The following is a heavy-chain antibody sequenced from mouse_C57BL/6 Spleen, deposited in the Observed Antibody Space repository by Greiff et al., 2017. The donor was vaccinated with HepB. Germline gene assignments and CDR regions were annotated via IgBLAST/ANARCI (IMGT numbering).Heavy chain of an antibody. CDR3: ARWESSSYYAMDY. J-gene: IGHJ4*01. Sequence: QVQLQQSGAELARPGASVKLSCKASGYTFTSYGISWVKQSTGQGLEWIGEIYPRSGNTYYNEKFKGKATLTADKSSSTAYMELRSLTSEDSAVYVCARWESSSYYAMDYWGQGTSVTVSS. V-gene: IGHV1-81*01. CDR2: IYPRSGNT. D-gene: IGHD1-3*01. CDR1: GYTFTSYG.